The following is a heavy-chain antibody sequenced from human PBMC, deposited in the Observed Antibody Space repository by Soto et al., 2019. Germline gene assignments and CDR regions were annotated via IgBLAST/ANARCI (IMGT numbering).Heavy chain of an antibody. CDR2: IYYSGST. V-gene: IGHV4-30-4*01. D-gene: IGHD4-17*01. CDR3: ASRRHDYGDLHFDY. Sequence: SETLSLTCTVSGGSISSGDYYWSWIRQPPGKGLEWIGYIYYSGSTYYNPSLKSRVTISVDTSKNQFSLKLSSVTAADTAVYYCASRRHDYGDLHFDYWGQGTLVTVSS. J-gene: IGHJ4*02. CDR1: GGSISSGDYY.